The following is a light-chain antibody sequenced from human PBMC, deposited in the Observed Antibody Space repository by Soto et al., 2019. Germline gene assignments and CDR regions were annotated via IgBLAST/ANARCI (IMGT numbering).Light chain of an antibody. J-gene: IGLJ1*01. CDR2: EVS. Sequence: QSVLTQPASVSGSPGQSITISCTGTSSDVGAHNFVSWYQQHPGKAPKLMIYEVSNRPSGVSDRFSGSKSGNTASPTISGLQAEDEADYYCNSYTNTAARVFGNGTKVTVL. CDR3: NSYTNTAARV. CDR1: SSDVGAHNF. V-gene: IGLV2-14*01.